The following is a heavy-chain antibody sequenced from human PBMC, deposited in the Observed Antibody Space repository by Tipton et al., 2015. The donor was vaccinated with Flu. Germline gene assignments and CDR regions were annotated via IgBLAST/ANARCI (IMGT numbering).Heavy chain of an antibody. D-gene: IGHD3-3*01. V-gene: IGHV3-66*03. J-gene: IGHJ4*02. CDR3: ARDLITIFGVVNFTGDY. Sequence: QLVQSGGGLIQPGGSLRLSCVASGLSVSNNYMSWVRQAPGKGLEWVSVMYSDGRTSYADSVKGRFTTSRDTSRNMLYLQMDRLRAEDTAVYYCARDLITIFGVVNFTGDYWGQGTLVTVSP. CDR1: GLSVSNNY. CDR2: MYSDGRT.